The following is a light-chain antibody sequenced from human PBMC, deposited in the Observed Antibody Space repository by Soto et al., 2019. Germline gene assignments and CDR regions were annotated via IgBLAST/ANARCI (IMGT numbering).Light chain of an antibody. CDR3: QQRSNWPPSIT. V-gene: IGKV3D-20*02. CDR1: QILSNNIY. J-gene: IGKJ5*01. CDR2: GAS. Sequence: EIVLTQSPGTLSLSPGERATLSCRASQILSNNIYLAWYQQKPGQAPRLLIYGASSRATGIPDRFSGSGSGTDFTLTISRLEPEDFAVYYCQQRSNWPPSITFGQGTRLEIK.